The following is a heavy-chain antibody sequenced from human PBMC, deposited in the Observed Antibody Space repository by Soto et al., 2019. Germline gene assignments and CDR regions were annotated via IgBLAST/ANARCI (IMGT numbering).Heavy chain of an antibody. CDR3: ARDLGDDAFDI. V-gene: IGHV3-53*01. J-gene: IGHJ3*02. Sequence: GGSLRLSCAASGFTVSSNYMSWVRQAPGRGLEWVSVIYSGGSTYYADSVKGRFTISRDNSKNTLYLQMNSLRAEDTAVYYCARDLGDDAFDIWGQGTMVTVSS. CDR2: IYSGGST. CDR1: GFTVSSNY.